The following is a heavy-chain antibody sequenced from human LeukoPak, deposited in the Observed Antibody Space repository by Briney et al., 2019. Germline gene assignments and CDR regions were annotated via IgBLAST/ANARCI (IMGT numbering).Heavy chain of an antibody. D-gene: IGHD6-6*01. CDR1: GFIFSSHW. J-gene: IGHJ4*02. CDR2: INSDGSST. CDR3: ARQYSSWFDY. Sequence: PGGSLRLSCAASGFIFSSHWMHWVRQAPGKGLVWVSRINSDGSSTSYADSVKGRFTISRDNAKSTLYLQKSSLRAEDTAVYYCARQYSSWFDYWGQGTLVTVSS. V-gene: IGHV3-74*01.